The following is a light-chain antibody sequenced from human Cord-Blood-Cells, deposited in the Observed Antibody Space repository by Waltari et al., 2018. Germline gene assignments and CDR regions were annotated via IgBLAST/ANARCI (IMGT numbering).Light chain of an antibody. Sequence: ETALTQSPGPLSLSPGASATLSCRASQSVSSSYLARYQQKPGQAPRLLIYGASSRATGIPDRFSGSGSGTDFTLTISRLEPEDFAVYYCQQYGSTSWTFGQGTKVEIK. CDR1: QSVSSSY. CDR2: GAS. J-gene: IGKJ1*01. V-gene: IGKV3-20*01. CDR3: QQYGSTSWT.